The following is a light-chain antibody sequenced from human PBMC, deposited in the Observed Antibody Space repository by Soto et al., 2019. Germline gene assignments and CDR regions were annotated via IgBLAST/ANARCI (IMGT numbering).Light chain of an antibody. CDR1: QSVSSSY. J-gene: IGKJ1*01. V-gene: IGKV3-20*01. CDR2: GAS. CDR3: QQYGSSPCT. Sequence: EIVLTQSPGTLSLSPGERATLSCRASQSVSSSYLAWYQQKPGQAPRLLIYGASSRATGIPDRFSGSGSGTDFTLTISRREPEDFAVYYCQQYGSSPCTFGQGTKVEIK.